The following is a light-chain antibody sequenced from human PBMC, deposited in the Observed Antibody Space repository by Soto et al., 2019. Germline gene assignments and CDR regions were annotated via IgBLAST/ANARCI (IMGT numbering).Light chain of an antibody. V-gene: IGKV3-15*01. CDR2: GAS. CDR3: QLHNKWSQIT. CDR1: QSVGNS. Sequence: LVVTQSPATLSVSPGERVTLSCRASQSVGNSLAGYQQKPGQAPRLLIYGASTRATAISARFSGSGSGTGFGLTINNPQSGESAGYYFQLHNKWSQITFGGGAKIEIK. J-gene: IGKJ4*01.